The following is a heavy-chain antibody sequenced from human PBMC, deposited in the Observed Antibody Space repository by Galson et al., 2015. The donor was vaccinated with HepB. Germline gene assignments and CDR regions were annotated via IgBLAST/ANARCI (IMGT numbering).Heavy chain of an antibody. J-gene: IGHJ3*02. CDR2: INSDGSST. D-gene: IGHD3-22*01. Sequence: SLRLSCAASGFTFSSYWMHWVRQAPGKGLVWVSRINSDGSSTSYADSVKGRFTISRDNAKNTLYLQMNSLRAEDTAVNYCARDLPEDYYDSSGYRGKSGCAFDIWGQGTMVTVSS. CDR1: GFTFSSYW. CDR3: ARDLPEDYYDSSGYRGKSGCAFDI. V-gene: IGHV3-74*01.